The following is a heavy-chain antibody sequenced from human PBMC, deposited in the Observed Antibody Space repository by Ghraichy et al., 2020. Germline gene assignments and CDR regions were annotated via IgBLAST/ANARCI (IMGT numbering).Heavy chain of an antibody. D-gene: IGHD3-22*01. CDR2: IWYDGSNK. Sequence: GGSLRLSCAASGFTFSSYGMHWVRQAPGKGLEWVAVIWYDGSNKYYADSVKGRFTISRDNSKNTLYLQMNSLRAEDTAVYYCARSIYYDRFDAFDIWGQGTMVTVSS. CDR3: ARSIYYDRFDAFDI. V-gene: IGHV3-33*01. CDR1: GFTFSSYG. J-gene: IGHJ3*02.